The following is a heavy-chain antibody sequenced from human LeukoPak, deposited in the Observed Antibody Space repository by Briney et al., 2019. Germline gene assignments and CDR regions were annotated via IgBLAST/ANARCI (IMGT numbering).Heavy chain of an antibody. J-gene: IGHJ4*02. CDR2: ISGSGGST. D-gene: IGHD3-10*01. CDR1: GFTFSTYA. Sequence: PGGSLRLSCAASGFTFSTYAMSWVRQAPGKGLEWVSGISGSGGSTYYADSVKGRFTISRDNSKNTLYLQMNSLRGEDTAVYYCAKIHLGSYWVDFDYWGQGTLVTVSS. V-gene: IGHV3-23*01. CDR3: AKIHLGSYWVDFDY.